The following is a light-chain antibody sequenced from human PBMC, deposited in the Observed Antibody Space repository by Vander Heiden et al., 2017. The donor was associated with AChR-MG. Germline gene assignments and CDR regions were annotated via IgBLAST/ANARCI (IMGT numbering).Light chain of an antibody. Sequence: QSVLTPPPSVSGAPGQTVTIYCTGSSANIGAGYDVHWYQQLPGTAPKRRIYGNNKRPSGVPDRFSGTKSGTPAPLAITGLQAEDEGDYYCQSYDSNLMVFGTGTKVTVL. J-gene: IGLJ1*01. CDR1: SANIGAGYD. CDR2: GNN. CDR3: QSYDSNLMV. V-gene: IGLV1-40*01.